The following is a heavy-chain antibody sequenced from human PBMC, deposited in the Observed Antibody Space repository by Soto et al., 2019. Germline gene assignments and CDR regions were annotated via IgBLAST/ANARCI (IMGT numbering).Heavy chain of an antibody. CDR1: GGNFNNYA. V-gene: IGHV1-69*06. CDR3: AIEPSHRDAFSL. J-gene: IGHJ3*01. Sequence: QVQLVQSGAEVKKPGSSVKVSCKASGGNFNNYAISWVRQAPTQGLQWMGGIIPIIDTTHYAQKLQGRVTISADRGRTTVYMELTGLTSYDSATYFCAIEPSHRDAFSLWGQGTVVTVSS. CDR2: IIPIIDTT.